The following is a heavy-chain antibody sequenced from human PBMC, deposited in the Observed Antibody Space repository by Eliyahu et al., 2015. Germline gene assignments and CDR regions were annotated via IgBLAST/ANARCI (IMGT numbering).Heavy chain of an antibody. J-gene: IGHJ6*02. Sequence: GGGLVQPGGSLRLSCAASGFTFSSYWMSWVRQAPGKGLEWVANIKQDGSEKYYVDSVKGRFTISRDNAKNSLYLQMNSLRAEDTAVYYCARRYCSSTSCYVNYYGMDVWGQGTTVTVSS. D-gene: IGHD2-2*01. CDR3: ARRYCSSTSCYVNYYGMDV. CDR2: IKQDGSEK. CDR1: GFTFSSYW. V-gene: IGHV3-7*01.